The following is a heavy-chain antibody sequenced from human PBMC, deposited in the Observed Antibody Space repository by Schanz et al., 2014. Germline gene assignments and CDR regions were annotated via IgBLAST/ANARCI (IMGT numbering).Heavy chain of an antibody. D-gene: IGHD3-10*01. CDR2: IVSSSSRI. CDR1: GFTFSSNS. V-gene: IGHV3-48*01. J-gene: IGHJ4*02. Sequence: EVQLLESGGGLVQPGGSLRLSCAASGFTFSSNSMNWVRQAPGKGLEWISYIVSSSSRIDHADSVKCRFTISRDNAKNTLYLHMNSLRSEDTAVYYCARSRSWFYFDNWGQGTLVTVSS. CDR3: ARSRSWFYFDN.